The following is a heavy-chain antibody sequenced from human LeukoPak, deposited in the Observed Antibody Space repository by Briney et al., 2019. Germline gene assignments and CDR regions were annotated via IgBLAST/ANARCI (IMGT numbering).Heavy chain of an antibody. D-gene: IGHD5-12*01. Sequence: PSETLSLTCTVSGGSLSSYFWSWIRLPPGKGLEWIGYIYYSGSTNYNPSLKSRVTISVDTSKRQFSLKLSSATAADTAVYYCARGDSGYDLDYWGQGTLVTVSS. CDR1: GGSLSSYF. CDR3: ARGDSGYDLDY. V-gene: IGHV4-59*01. CDR2: IYYSGST. J-gene: IGHJ4*02.